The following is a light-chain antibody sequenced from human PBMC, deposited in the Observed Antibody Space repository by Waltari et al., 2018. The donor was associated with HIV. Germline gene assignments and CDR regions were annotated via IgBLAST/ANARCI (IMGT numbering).Light chain of an antibody. CDR1: QSVSSN. J-gene: IGKJ2*01. CDR3: QQYNNWPPT. V-gene: IGKV3D-15*01. Sequence: EILMTQSPASLSVSLGDKATHACRASQSVSSNLAWYQQKPGQAPRLLIYGASTRATGIPARFSGSGSGTEFTLTISSLQSEDFAVYYCQQYNNWPPTFGQGTKLEIK. CDR2: GAS.